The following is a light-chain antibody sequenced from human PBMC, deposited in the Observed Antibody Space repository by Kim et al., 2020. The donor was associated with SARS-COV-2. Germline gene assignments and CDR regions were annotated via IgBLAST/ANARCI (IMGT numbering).Light chain of an antibody. Sequence: SASVGDTVTITCRASQNINSWLAWYQQKPGKAPKCLIYDASDLRSGGPSRFRGRGSGTQFTLTISGLQPEDFATYYCQQYNSYSYSFGQGTKLEI. J-gene: IGKJ2*01. CDR2: DAS. CDR1: QNINSW. V-gene: IGKV1-5*01. CDR3: QQYNSYSYS.